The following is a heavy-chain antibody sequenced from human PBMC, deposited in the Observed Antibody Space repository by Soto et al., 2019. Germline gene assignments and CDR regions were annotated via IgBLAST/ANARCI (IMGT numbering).Heavy chain of an antibody. CDR3: ARVASDYINSADH. D-gene: IGHD4-4*01. J-gene: IGHJ4*02. CDR1: GFIFNAYA. V-gene: IGHV3-23*01. CDR2: IGGSGGNT. Sequence: EVPLLESGGGLVQPGGSLRLSCAASGFIFNAYAMTWVRQAPGTALEWVSAIGGSGGNTYYAASVKGRFTISRDNSKDTVDLEMNRLRVDDTAVYFCARVASDYINSADHWGQGILVTVSS.